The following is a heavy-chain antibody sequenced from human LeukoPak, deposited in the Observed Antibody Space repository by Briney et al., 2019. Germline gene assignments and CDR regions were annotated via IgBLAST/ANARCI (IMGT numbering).Heavy chain of an antibody. J-gene: IGHJ6*02. CDR3: ARDSWLGDSSGWYWQYGMDV. D-gene: IGHD6-19*01. V-gene: IGHV1-69*04. Sequence: ASVKVSCKACGGTFSSYAISWVRQAPGQGLEWMGRIIPILGIANYAQKFQGRVTITADKSTSTAYMELSSLRSEDTAVYYCARDSWLGDSSGWYWQYGMDVWGQGTTVTVSS. CDR2: IIPILGIA. CDR1: GGTFSSYA.